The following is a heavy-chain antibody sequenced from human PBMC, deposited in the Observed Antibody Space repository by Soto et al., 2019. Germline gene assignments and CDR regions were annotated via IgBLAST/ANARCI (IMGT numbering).Heavy chain of an antibody. J-gene: IGHJ2*01. Sequence: EVQLLESGGGLVKPGGSLRLSCAASGFTFSNYSMNWVRQAPGKGLEWVSSISSSSSYIYYADSVKGRITISRDNAKNSLDPKMNSLRAEHTAVYYCARESDYRHWYFHLSFRGSLVTVTS. V-gene: IGHV3-21*01. CDR1: GFTFSNYS. CDR2: ISSSSSYI. D-gene: IGHD4-17*01. CDR3: ARESDYRHWYFHL.